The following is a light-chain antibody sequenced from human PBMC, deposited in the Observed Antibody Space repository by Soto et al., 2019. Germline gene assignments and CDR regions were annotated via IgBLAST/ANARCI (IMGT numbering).Light chain of an antibody. J-gene: IGKJ1*01. Sequence: IVVTHSPATLSLSAIDLSPLSFMASQSVSSNLAWYQQKPGQAPRLLIHGASTRATGTPARFSGSGSGTEFTLTISSLQSEDSAVYYCQQYTNWHPWPFGQGTKVDIK. CDR3: QQYTNWHPWP. V-gene: IGKV3-15*01. CDR2: GAS. CDR1: QSVSSN.